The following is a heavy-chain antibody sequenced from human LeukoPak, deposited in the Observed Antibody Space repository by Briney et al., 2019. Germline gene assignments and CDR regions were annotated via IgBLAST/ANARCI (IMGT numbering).Heavy chain of an antibody. J-gene: IGHJ6*02. CDR1: GFTFRRYD. D-gene: IGHD3-22*01. CDR3: ARDYYDSSRPSGMDV. V-gene: IGHV3-13*01. CDR2: IGTAGDT. Sequence: GGSLRLSCAASGFTFRRYDMHWVRQGTGKGLEWVSSIGTAGDTYYPGSVKDRFTIFRENAKNSLYLQMNSLRAEDTAVYYCARDYYDSSRPSGMDVWGQGTTVTVSS.